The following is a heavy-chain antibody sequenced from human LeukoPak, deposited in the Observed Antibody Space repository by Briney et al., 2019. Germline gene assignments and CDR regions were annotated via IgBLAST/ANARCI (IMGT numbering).Heavy chain of an antibody. V-gene: IGHV3-23*01. J-gene: IGHJ3*02. D-gene: IGHD5-18*01. CDR2: ISASGGTT. CDR1: GFTFGNFA. Sequence: GGSLRLSCAASGFTFGNFAMSWVRQAPGKGLEWVSSISASGGTTYYADSVKGRFTISRDNSKNTLYLQMNSLRIEDTAVYYCARVSNRYTYGYDASDMWGQGTMVTVSS. CDR3: ARVSNRYTYGYDASDM.